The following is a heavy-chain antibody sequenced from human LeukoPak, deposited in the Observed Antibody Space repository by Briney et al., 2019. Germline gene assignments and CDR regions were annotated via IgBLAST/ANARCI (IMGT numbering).Heavy chain of an antibody. J-gene: IGHJ6*04. CDR2: IFPSGGEI. V-gene: IGHV3-23*01. CDR3: AELGITMIGGV. CDR1: GFTFSTFA. Sequence: GGSLRLSCAASGFTFSTFAMIWVRQPPGKGLEWVSSIFPSGGEIHYADSVRGRFTISRDNSKSTPSLQMNSLRAEDTAVYYCAELGITMIGGVWGKGTTVTISS. D-gene: IGHD3-10*02.